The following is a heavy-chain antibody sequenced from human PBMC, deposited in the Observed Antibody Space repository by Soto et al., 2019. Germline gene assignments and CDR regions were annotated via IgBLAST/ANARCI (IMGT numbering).Heavy chain of an antibody. CDR3: AKGGNALHSYYALDV. V-gene: IGHV3-23*01. CDR1: GFTFSSYV. CDR2: ISGSGGNT. D-gene: IGHD2-8*01. Sequence: PGGSLRLSCAASGFTFSSYVMTWVRQAPGKGLEWVSGISGSGGNTHYADSVKGRFTISRDNSKNTLYLQMNSLRAEDTAIYYCAKGGNALHSYYALDVWGQGTTVTVSS. J-gene: IGHJ6*02.